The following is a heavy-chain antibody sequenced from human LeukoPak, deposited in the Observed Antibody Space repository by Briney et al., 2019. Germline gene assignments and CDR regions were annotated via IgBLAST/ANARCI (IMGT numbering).Heavy chain of an antibody. CDR2: IYYSGST. J-gene: IGHJ4*02. Sequence: SETLSLTCTVSGGSISSYYWSWIRQPPRKGLEWIGYIYYSGSTNYNPSLKSRVTISVDTSKNQFSLKLSSVTAADTAVYYCARAGMGYYFDYWGQGTLATVSS. CDR1: GGSISSYY. CDR3: ARAGMGYYFDY. V-gene: IGHV4-59*01. D-gene: IGHD6-13*01.